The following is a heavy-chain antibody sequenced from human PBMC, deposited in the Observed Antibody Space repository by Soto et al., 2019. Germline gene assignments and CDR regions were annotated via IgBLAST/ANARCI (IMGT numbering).Heavy chain of an antibody. V-gene: IGHV1-69*06. J-gene: IGHJ4*02. CDR1: GGTFSSYA. CDR3: AREAPLGYSGSNDY. Sequence: QVQLVQSGAKVKKPGSSAKVSCKASGGTFSSYAISWVRQAPGQGLEWMGGIIPIFGTANYAQKFQGRVTITADKSTSTAYMELSSLRSEDTAVYYCAREAPLGYSGSNDYWGQGTLVTVSS. CDR2: IIPIFGTA. D-gene: IGHD1-26*01.